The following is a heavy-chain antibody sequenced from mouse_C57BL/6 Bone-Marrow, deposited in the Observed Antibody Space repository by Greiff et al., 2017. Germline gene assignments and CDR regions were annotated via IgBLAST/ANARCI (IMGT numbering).Heavy chain of an antibody. CDR2: IYWNDDK. Sequence: QVTLKESGPGILQSSQTLSLTCSFSGFSLSTSGMGVSWIRQPSGKGLEWLAHIYWNDDKRYNTSLKSRLTISKDTSRNQGFLKITSVDTADTATYYCARRASYYYGSSYVAMDYWGQGTSVTVSS. V-gene: IGHV8-12*01. J-gene: IGHJ4*01. CDR3: ARRASYYYGSSYVAMDY. D-gene: IGHD1-1*01. CDR1: GFSLSTSGMG.